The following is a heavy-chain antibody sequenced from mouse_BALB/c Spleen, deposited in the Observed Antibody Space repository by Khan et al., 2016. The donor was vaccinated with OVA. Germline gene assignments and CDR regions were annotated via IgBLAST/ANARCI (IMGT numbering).Heavy chain of an antibody. CDR2: INPTSGYT. CDR1: GYTFTSYW. CDR3: TRDRIDY. Sequence: QVQLQQSGAELAKPGASVKMSCMASGYTFTSYWMHWVKQRPGQGLEWIGYINPTSGYTDYNEKFKDKATLSADKSSSTAYMQLSSLTSEDSAVXYCTRDRIDYWGQGTTLTVSS. V-gene: IGHV1-7*01. J-gene: IGHJ2*01.